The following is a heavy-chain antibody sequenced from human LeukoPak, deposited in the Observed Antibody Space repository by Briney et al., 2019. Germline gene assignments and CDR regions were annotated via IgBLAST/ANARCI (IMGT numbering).Heavy chain of an antibody. Sequence: PGGSLRLSCTVSGFTVSSNSMSWVRQAPGKGLEWVSFIYSDNTHYSDSVKGRFTISRDNSKNTLYLQMNSLRAEDTAVYYCARGGGYSGYGPTSFDYWGQGTLVTVSS. CDR3: ARGGGYSGYGPTSFDY. CDR1: GFTVSSNS. V-gene: IGHV3-53*01. CDR2: IYSDNT. J-gene: IGHJ4*02. D-gene: IGHD5-12*01.